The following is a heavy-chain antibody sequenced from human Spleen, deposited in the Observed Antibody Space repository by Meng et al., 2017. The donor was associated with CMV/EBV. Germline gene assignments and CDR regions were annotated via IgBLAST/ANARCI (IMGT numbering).Heavy chain of an antibody. CDR1: GFIFADYS. D-gene: IGHD6-13*01. J-gene: IGHJ5*02. CDR2: ISSSSSYI. CDR3: ARVGSTRGIAAARNWFDP. V-gene: IGHV3-21*01. Sequence: GESLKISCATSGFIFADYSFNWVRQAPGKGLEWVSSISSSSSYIYYADSVKGRFTISRDNAKNSLYLQMNSLRAEDTAVYYCARVGSTRGIAAARNWFDPWGQGTLVTVSS.